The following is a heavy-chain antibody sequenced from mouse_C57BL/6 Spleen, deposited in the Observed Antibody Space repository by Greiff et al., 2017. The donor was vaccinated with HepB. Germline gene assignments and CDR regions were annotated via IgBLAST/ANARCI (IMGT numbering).Heavy chain of an antibody. Sequence: EVRVVESGGGLVKPGGSLKLSCAASGFTFSDYGMHWVRQAPEKGLEWVAYISSGSSTIYYADTVKGRFTISRDNAKNTLFLQMTSLRSEDTAMYYCARPGLRLGYAMDYWGQGTSVTVSS. V-gene: IGHV5-17*01. J-gene: IGHJ4*01. CDR3: ARPGLRLGYAMDY. CDR2: ISSGSSTI. D-gene: IGHD2-4*01. CDR1: GFTFSDYG.